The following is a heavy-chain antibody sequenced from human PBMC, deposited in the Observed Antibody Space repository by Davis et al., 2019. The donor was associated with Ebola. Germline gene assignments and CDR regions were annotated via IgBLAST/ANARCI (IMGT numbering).Heavy chain of an antibody. CDR1: GGSISSYY. J-gene: IGHJ4*02. D-gene: IGHD5-12*01. CDR2: VYYSGST. Sequence: PSETLSLTCTVSGGSISSYYWSWIRQPAGKGLEWIGYVYYSGSTNYNPSLKSRVTISVDTSKNQFSLKLSSVTAADTAVYYCARDSGYEVDYWGQGTLVTVSS. CDR3: ARDSGYEVDY. V-gene: IGHV4-59*01.